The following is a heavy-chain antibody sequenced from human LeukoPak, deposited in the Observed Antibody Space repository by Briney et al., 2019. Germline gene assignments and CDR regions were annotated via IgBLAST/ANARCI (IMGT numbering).Heavy chain of an antibody. J-gene: IGHJ4*02. Sequence: ASVKVSCKASGYTFTSYDINWVRQATGQGLEWMGWMNPNSGNTGYAQKFQGRVTMTRNTSISTAYMELSSLRSEDTAVYYCARVDRIVGAATLFYNFHYWGQGTLVTVSS. CDR2: MNPNSGNT. CDR3: ARVDRIVGAATLFYNFHY. D-gene: IGHD1-26*01. CDR1: GYTFTSYD. V-gene: IGHV1-8*01.